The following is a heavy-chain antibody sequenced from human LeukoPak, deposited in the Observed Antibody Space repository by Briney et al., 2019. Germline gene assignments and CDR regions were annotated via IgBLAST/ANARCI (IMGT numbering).Heavy chain of an antibody. D-gene: IGHD2-2*01. CDR3: AKGVVPAAIPFDC. J-gene: IGHJ4*02. CDR1: GFTFTSYG. CDR2: IRYDGSNK. V-gene: IGHV3-30*02. Sequence: GGSLRLSCAASGFTFTSYGMHWVRQAPGKGLEWVAFIRYDGSNKYYADSVKGRFTISRDNSKNTLYLLMNSLRAEDTAVYYCAKGVVPAAIPFDCWGQGTLVTVSS.